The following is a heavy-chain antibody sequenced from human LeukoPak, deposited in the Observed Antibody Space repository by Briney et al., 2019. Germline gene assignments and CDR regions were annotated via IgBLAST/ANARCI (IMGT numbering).Heavy chain of an antibody. CDR2: ISSSGSTI. V-gene: IGHV3-48*03. D-gene: IGHD2-21*01. CDR1: GFIFSSYE. CDR3: ARQAPYSHFDY. Sequence: GGSLRLSCAASGFIFSSYEMNWVRQAPGKGLEWVSYISSSGSTIYYADPVKGRFTISRDNAKNSLYLQMNSLRAEDTAVYYCARQAPYSHFDYWGQGTLVTVSS. J-gene: IGHJ4*02.